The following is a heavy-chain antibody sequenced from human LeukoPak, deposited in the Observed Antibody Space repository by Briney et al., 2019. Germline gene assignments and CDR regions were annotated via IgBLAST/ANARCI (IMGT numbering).Heavy chain of an antibody. Sequence: GRSLRLSCAASGFTFSSYAMHWVRQAPGKGLEWVAVISYDGSNKYYADSVKGRFTISRDNSKNTLYLQMNSLRAEDTAVYYCARDAVASFDYWGQGTLVTVS. V-gene: IGHV3-30-3*01. CDR2: ISYDGSNK. CDR1: GFTFSSYA. CDR3: ARDAVASFDY. J-gene: IGHJ4*02. D-gene: IGHD4-23*01.